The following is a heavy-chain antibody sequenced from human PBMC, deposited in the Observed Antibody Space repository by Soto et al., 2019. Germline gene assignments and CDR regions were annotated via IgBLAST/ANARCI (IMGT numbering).Heavy chain of an antibody. D-gene: IGHD2-15*01. Sequence: QVQLVESGGGVVQPGRSLRLSCVASGFNFSNNGIHWVRQAPGKGLEWVAVISSDGSKKYYADSVKGRFTISRDNSKNTLYLQMNSLRGEDTAVYYCAMDLYGGSSRFDYWGQGTLVTVSS. CDR2: ISSDGSKK. CDR3: AMDLYGGSSRFDY. V-gene: IGHV3-30*03. J-gene: IGHJ4*02. CDR1: GFNFSNNG.